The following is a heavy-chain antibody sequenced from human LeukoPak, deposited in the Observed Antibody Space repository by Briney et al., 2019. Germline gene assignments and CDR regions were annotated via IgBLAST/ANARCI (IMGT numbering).Heavy chain of an antibody. CDR3: AKGVGTSYHYHMDV. D-gene: IGHD1-26*01. V-gene: IGHV3-9*03. CDR1: GFTFDEYA. J-gene: IGHJ6*03. Sequence: GGSLRLSCAASGFTFDEYAMHWVRQPSGKGLEWVSGISWNSYDIGYADSVKGRFTISRDSAKNSLYLQMNSLRAEDMALYYCAKGVGTSYHYHMDVWGKGTTVIVSS. CDR2: ISWNSYDI.